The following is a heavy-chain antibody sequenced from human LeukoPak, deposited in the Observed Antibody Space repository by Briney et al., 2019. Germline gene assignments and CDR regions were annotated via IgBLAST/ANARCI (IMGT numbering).Heavy chain of an antibody. V-gene: IGHV4-61*02. Sequence: SETLSLTCTVSGGSISSGSYYWSWIRQPAGKGLEWIGRIYTSGSTNYNPSLKSRVTISVDTSKNQFSLKLSSVTAADTAVYYCARGNGRRDYDFWSGPYYFDYWGQGTLVTVSS. J-gene: IGHJ4*02. D-gene: IGHD3-3*01. CDR1: GGSISSGSYY. CDR3: ARGNGRRDYDFWSGPYYFDY. CDR2: IYTSGST.